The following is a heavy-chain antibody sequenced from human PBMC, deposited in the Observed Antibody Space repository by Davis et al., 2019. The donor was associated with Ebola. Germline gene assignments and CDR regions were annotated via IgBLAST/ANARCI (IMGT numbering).Heavy chain of an antibody. CDR1: GFTFSSYS. V-gene: IGHV3-21*01. CDR2: ISGSSYYI. D-gene: IGHD3-22*01. J-gene: IGHJ3*02. Sequence: PGGSLRLSCTASGFTFSSYSMNWVRQAPGKGLEWVSSISGSSYYIYYADSLKGRFTISRDNAKNSLYLQMNSLRAEDTAVYYCARGGYYDSSGYSHAAFDIWGQGTMVTVSS. CDR3: ARGGYYDSSGYSHAAFDI.